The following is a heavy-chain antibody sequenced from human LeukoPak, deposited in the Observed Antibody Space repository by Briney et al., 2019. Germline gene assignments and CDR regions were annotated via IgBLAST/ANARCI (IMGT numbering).Heavy chain of an antibody. CDR2: IHPNSGDT. J-gene: IGHJ4*02. Sequence: ASVKVSCKASGYASSDVCFNWVRQAPGQGLEWMGLIHPNSGDTYYAQKFRGRVTMTRDTSITTAYMELDRLTSDDTAVYYCARDYSGSYTHWAQGTLVTISS. CDR3: ARDYSGSYTH. V-gene: IGHV1-2*06. D-gene: IGHD1-26*01. CDR1: GYASSDVC.